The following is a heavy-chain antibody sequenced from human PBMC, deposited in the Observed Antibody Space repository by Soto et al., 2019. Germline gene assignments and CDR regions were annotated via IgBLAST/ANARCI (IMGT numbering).Heavy chain of an antibody. CDR2: IWYDGSNK. CDR1: GFTFSSYG. V-gene: IGHV3-33*01. Sequence: PGGSLRLSCAASGFTFSSYGMHWVRQAPGKGLEWVAVIWYDGSNKYYADSVKGRFTISRDNSKNTLYLQMNSLRAEDTAVYYCARDNSITIFGIFDYWGQGTLVTVSS. J-gene: IGHJ4*02. D-gene: IGHD3-3*01. CDR3: ARDNSITIFGIFDY.